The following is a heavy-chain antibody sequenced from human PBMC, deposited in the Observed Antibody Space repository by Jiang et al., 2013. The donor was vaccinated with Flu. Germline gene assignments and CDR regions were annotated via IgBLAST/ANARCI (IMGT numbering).Heavy chain of an antibody. CDR1: GASVSFTSYY. D-gene: IGHD5-24*01. Sequence: SGPGLVKPSGTLSLSCTVSGASVSFTSYYWGWIRQPPGKGLEWIGSIYYSENMYFNPSLQSRVTMSIDKSKKQFSLKLSSVTAADTAVYYCARQSEMTLPRVWGQGTMVTVSS. CDR3: ARQSEMTLPRV. V-gene: IGHV4-39*01. CDR2: IYYSENM. J-gene: IGHJ3*01.